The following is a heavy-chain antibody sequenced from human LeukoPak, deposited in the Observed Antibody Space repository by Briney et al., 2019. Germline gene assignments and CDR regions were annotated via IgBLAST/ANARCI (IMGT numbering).Heavy chain of an antibody. J-gene: IGHJ6*02. CDR3: ARVPFNPGGSYYYYGMDV. D-gene: IGHD1-26*01. V-gene: IGHV1-69*13. CDR2: IIPIFGTA. Sequence: ASVKVSCKASGGTLSSYAISWVRQAPGQGLEWMGGIIPIFGTANYAQKFQGRVTITADESTSTAYMELSSLRSEDTAVYYRARVPFNPGGSYYYYGMDVWGQGTTVTVSS. CDR1: GGTLSSYA.